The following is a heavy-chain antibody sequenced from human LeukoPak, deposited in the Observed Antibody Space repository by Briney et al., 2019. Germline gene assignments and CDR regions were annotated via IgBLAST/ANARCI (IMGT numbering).Heavy chain of an antibody. CDR3: AKAKGADGGYYYYYMDV. CDR2: ISTGGGST. V-gene: IGHV3-23*01. J-gene: IGHJ6*03. D-gene: IGHD4-23*01. CDR1: EFSFSNYA. Sequence: GGSLRLSCAASEFSFSNYAMNWVRQAPGKGLEWVSTISTGGGSTYYADSVKGRFTISRDNSKNTLYLQMNNLRADDTAIYYCAKAKGADGGYYYYYMDVWGKGTTVTVSS.